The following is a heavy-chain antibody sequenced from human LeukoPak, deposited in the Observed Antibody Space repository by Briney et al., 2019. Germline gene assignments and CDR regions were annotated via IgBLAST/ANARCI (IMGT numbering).Heavy chain of an antibody. Sequence: SEALSLTCTVSGGSISGSYWSWIRQPPGKGLEWIGYIYYSGTTNYNPSLKSRVTISVDTSKNQFSLKLSSVTAADTAVYYCARLPTDSSSDHYWGQGTLVTVSS. CDR1: GGSISGSY. CDR3: ARLPTDSSSDHY. V-gene: IGHV4-59*08. D-gene: IGHD6-6*01. CDR2: IYYSGTT. J-gene: IGHJ4*02.